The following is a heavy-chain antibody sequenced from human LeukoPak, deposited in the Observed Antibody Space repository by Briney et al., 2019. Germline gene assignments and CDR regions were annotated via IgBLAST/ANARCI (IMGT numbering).Heavy chain of an antibody. J-gene: IGHJ3*02. CDR2: IIPIFGTA. CDR1: GGTFSSYA. V-gene: IGHV1-69*13. CDR3: ARVFQEYSSSAYAFDI. Sequence: GASVKVSCKASGGTFSSYAISWVRQAPGQGLEWMGGIIPIFGTANYAQKFQGRVTITADESTSTAYMELSSLRSEDTAVYYCARVFQEYSSSAYAFDIWGQGTMVTVSS. D-gene: IGHD6-6*01.